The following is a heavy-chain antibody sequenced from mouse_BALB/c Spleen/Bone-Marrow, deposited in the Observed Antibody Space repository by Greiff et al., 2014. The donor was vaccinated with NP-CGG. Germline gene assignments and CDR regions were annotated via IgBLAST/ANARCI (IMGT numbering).Heavy chain of an antibody. CDR2: IYPYNGNT. CDR1: GYTFTDYN. V-gene: IGHV1S29*02. CDR3: ARGAYYDYDVWFAN. J-gene: IGHJ3*01. D-gene: IGHD2-4*01. Sequence: VQLKQSGPELVKPGASVKISCKASGYTFTDYNMHWVKQNHGKSLEWIGYIYPYNGNTGYNQKFKSKATLTVDNSSSTAYMELRSLTSEDSAVYYCARGAYYDYDVWFANWGQGTLGTVSA.